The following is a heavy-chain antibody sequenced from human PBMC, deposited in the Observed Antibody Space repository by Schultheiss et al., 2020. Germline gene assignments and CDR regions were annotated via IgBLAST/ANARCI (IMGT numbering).Heavy chain of an antibody. Sequence: SETLSLTCAAYGGSFSGYYWSWIRQPPGKGLEWIGEINHSGSTNYSPSIKSRVTISVDTSKNPFSLKLNYVTAEDTAVYYCARGWSFDYWGQGTLVTVSS. CDR1: GGSFSGYY. CDR2: INHSGST. J-gene: IGHJ4*02. V-gene: IGHV4-34*01. D-gene: IGHD3-3*01. CDR3: ARGWSFDY.